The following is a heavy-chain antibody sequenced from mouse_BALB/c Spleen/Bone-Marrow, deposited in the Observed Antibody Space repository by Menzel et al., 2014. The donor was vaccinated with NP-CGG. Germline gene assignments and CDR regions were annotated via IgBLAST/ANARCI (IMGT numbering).Heavy chain of an antibody. Sequence: VQLQQSASGLARPGASVRLSCRASGYTFTGYTMQWVKQRPGQGLEWIGYIVPRSGYTDYNQKFKDKTTLTADKSSSTAYMQLSRLTPEDSAVYYGAREDITTAYFDYWGQGTTLTVSS. CDR1: GYTFTGYT. V-gene: IGHV1-4*02. CDR2: IVPRSGYT. CDR3: AREDITTAYFDY. J-gene: IGHJ2*01. D-gene: IGHD1-2*01.